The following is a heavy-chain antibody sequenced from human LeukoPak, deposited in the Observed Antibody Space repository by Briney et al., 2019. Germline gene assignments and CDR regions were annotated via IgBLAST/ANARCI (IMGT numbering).Heavy chain of an antibody. CDR1: VYTFTIYG. J-gene: IGHJ4*02. V-gene: IGHV1-18*01. D-gene: IGHD2-2*01. CDR2: ISAYNGNT. Sequence: GASVKVSLKSSVYTFTIYGISWVRQAPGPGLERMGWISAYNGNTNYAQKLQGRVTMTTDTSTSTAYMELRSLRSDDTAVYYCARAARDLVSPDYWGQGTLFTVSS. CDR3: ARAARDLVSPDY.